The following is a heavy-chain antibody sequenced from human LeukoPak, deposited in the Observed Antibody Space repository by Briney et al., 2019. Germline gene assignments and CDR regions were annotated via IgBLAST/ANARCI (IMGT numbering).Heavy chain of an antibody. J-gene: IGHJ4*02. V-gene: IGHV3-33*01. CDR1: GFTFGGYG. CDR3: TRYNNDHFDY. Sequence: LGGSLRLFCAGSGFTFGGYGMHWFRQTPGKGLEWVAVIAYDGSRAFYADSVKGRFTISRDNSKNTMSVQMDDLRAEDTAVYYCTRYNNDHFDYWGQGTLVTVSS. D-gene: IGHD1-14*01. CDR2: IAYDGSRA.